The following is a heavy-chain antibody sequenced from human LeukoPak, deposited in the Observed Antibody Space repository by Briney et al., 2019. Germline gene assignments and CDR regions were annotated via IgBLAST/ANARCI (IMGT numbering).Heavy chain of an antibody. D-gene: IGHD6-19*01. CDR1: GFTFSSYS. J-gene: IGHJ4*02. Sequence: GGSLRLSCAASGFTFSSYSMNWVRQAPGKGLEWVSYISSSSSTIYYADSVKGRFTISRDNAKNSLYLQMNSLRAEDTAVYYCARVVIAVAGSFDYWGQGTLVIVSS. CDR2: ISSSSSTI. CDR3: ARVVIAVAGSFDY. V-gene: IGHV3-48*04.